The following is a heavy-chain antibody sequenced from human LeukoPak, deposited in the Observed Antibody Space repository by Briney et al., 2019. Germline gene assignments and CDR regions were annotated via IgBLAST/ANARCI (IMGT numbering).Heavy chain of an antibody. CDR2: INPNGGST. Sequence: ASVKVSCKASGYTFTSYYTHWLRQAPRQRRGWMGIINPNGGSTSYAQKFQGRVTMTRDTSTSTVYMELSSLRSEDTAVYYCARGPNSISPDYWGQGTLVTVS. CDR1: GYTFTSYY. V-gene: IGHV1-46*01. CDR3: ARGPNSISPDY. D-gene: IGHD6-13*01. J-gene: IGHJ4*02.